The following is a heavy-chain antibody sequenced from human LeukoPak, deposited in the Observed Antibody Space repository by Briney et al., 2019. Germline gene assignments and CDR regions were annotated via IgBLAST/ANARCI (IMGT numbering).Heavy chain of an antibody. CDR2: IYTSGST. V-gene: IGHV4-61*02. CDR3: ARDRWEPSPLPFD. CDR1: GGSISSGSYY. Sequence: PSQTLSLTCTVSGGSISSGSYYWSWIRQPAGKGLEWIGRIYTSGSTNYNPSLKSRVTISVDTSKNQFSLKLSSVTAADTAVYYCARDRWEPSPLPFDWGQGTLVTVS. D-gene: IGHD4-23*01. J-gene: IGHJ4*02.